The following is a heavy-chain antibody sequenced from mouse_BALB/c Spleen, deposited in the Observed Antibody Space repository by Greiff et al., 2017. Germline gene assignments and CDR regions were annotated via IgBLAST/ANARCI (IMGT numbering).Heavy chain of an antibody. Sequence: EVKLMESGGGLVQPGGSLKLSCAASGFTFSSYGMSWVRQTPDKRLELVATINSNGGSTYYPDSVKGRFTISRDNAKNTLYLQMSSLKSEDTAMYYCARAMNYVDYWGQGTTLTVSS. CDR1: GFTFSSYG. CDR2: INSNGGST. V-gene: IGHV5-6-3*01. CDR3: ARAMNYVDY. J-gene: IGHJ2*01.